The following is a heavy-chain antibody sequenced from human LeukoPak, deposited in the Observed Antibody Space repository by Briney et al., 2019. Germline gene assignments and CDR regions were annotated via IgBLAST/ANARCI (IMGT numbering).Heavy chain of an antibody. CDR2: IHPTSGGT. CDR3: ARDGEFGSYYDY. V-gene: IGHV1-2*02. CDR1: GYTFTGYY. Sequence: GASVKVSCKASGYTFTGYYLHWVRQAPGQGLEWIGWIHPTSGGTNSAQKFRGRVTMTRDTSISTAYMELSGLRSDDTAVYYCARDGEFGSYYDYWGQGTLVTVSS. J-gene: IGHJ4*02. D-gene: IGHD1-26*01.